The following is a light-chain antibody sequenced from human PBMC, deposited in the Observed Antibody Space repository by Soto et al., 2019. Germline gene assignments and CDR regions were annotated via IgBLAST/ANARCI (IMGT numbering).Light chain of an antibody. V-gene: IGLV2-14*03. CDR3: SSYTSSGTYV. CDR2: EVS. J-gene: IGLJ1*01. Sequence: QSALTQPASVSGSPGQSITISCTGTSSDVGGYNYVSWYQQHPGKAPKLVIYEVSNRASGVSNRFSGSKSGNTASLTISGLQTEDEADYYCSSYTSSGTYVFGTGTKLTVL. CDR1: SSDVGGYNY.